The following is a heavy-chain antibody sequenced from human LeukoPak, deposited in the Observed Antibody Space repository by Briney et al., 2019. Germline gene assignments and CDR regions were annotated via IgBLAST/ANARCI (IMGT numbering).Heavy chain of an antibody. D-gene: IGHD2-15*01. V-gene: IGHV3-7*05. CDR1: GFTFSSYW. J-gene: IGHJ4*02. CDR2: LNQDGSER. Sequence: GGSLRLSCVASGFTFSSYWMSWVRQTPGKGLEWVAHLNQDGSERYYVDSVKGRFTISRENVKNSLYLQMNSLRAEDTALYYCAGGGGWYWGQGTLVTVSS. CDR3: AGGGGWY.